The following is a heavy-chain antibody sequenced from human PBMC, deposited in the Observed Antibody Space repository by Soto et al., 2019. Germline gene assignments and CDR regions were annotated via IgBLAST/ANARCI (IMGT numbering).Heavy chain of an antibody. Sequence: ASVKVSCKASGYTFTSYYMHCVRQAPGQGLEWMGIINPSGGSTSYAQKFQGRVTMTRDTSTSTVYMGLSSLRSEDTAVYYCARATYYDFWSGYASFDYWGQGTLVTVSS. J-gene: IGHJ4*02. CDR1: GYTFTSYY. D-gene: IGHD3-3*01. CDR2: INPSGGST. V-gene: IGHV1-46*01. CDR3: ARATYYDFWSGYASFDY.